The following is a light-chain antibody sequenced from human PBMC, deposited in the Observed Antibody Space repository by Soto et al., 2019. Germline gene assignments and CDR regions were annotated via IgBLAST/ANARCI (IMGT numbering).Light chain of an antibody. Sequence: EIVLTQSPGTLSLSPGERATLSCRASQSVKSSYLAWYQQKPGQAPRLLIYGASSRATGIPDRFSGSGSGTDFTLTISRLEPEDFAVYYCQQYDGSPFTFGPGTKVDIK. V-gene: IGKV3-20*01. CDR3: QQYDGSPFT. CDR1: QSVKSSY. J-gene: IGKJ3*01. CDR2: GAS.